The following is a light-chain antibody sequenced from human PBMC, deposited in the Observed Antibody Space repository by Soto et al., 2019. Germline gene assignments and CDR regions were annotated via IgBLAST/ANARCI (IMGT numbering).Light chain of an antibody. Sequence: DIVMTQSPATLSVAPGERVTFSCRASQGVSRKLAWYQHKPGQAPRLLISGASTGATGIPARFSGSGSGTEFTLTISSLQSEDSAIYYCQQSHTWPITFGGGTKVEIK. V-gene: IGKV3-15*01. CDR3: QQSHTWPIT. CDR2: GAS. CDR1: QGVSRK. J-gene: IGKJ4*01.